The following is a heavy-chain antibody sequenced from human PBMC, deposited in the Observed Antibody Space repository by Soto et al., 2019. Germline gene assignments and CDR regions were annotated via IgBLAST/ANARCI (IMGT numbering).Heavy chain of an antibody. J-gene: IGHJ3*02. CDR3: ARESALGAFDI. Sequence: GGSLRLSCVASGFTFSSYDMHWVRQATGKGLEWVSAIGTAGDPYYPGSVKGRFTISRENAKNSLYLQMNSLRAGDTAVYYCARESALGAFDIWGQGTMVTVSS. V-gene: IGHV3-13*05. CDR1: GFTFSSYD. CDR2: IGTAGDP. D-gene: IGHD1-26*01.